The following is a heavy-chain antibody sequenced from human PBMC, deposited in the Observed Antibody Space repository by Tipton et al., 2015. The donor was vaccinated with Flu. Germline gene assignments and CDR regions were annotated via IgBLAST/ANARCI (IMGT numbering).Heavy chain of an antibody. CDR2: VSRSGST. CDR1: GDSISSDYH. V-gene: IGHV4-38-2*02. J-gene: IGHJ5*02. CDR3: ARRDYTNYVSDPNCWFDP. D-gene: IGHD4-11*01. Sequence: LRLSCTVSGDSISSDYHWGWIRQFPGKGLEWIGTVSRSGSTIYNPSLKSRLTISIDRSKNQFSLNLKSVTAADMAVYYCARRDYTNYVSDPNCWFDPWGQGTPVAVSS.